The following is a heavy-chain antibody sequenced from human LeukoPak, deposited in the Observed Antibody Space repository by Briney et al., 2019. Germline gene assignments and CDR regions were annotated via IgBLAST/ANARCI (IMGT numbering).Heavy chain of an antibody. CDR3: ARHSSDQPFDY. V-gene: IGHV3-7*03. D-gene: IGHD6-19*01. Sequence: GSLRLSCAASGFTFSSYWMNWVRQAPGNALEWVAYIKKDGSEKYYVDSVKGRFTISRDNAKNSLYLQMNSLRAEDTAVYYCARHSSDQPFDYWGQGTLVTVSS. J-gene: IGHJ4*02. CDR2: IKKDGSEK. CDR1: GFTFSSYW.